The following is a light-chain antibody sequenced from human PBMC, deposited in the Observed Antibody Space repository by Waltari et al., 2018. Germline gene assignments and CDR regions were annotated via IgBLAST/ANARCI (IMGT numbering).Light chain of an antibody. J-gene: IGLJ3*02. CDR2: ENN. Sequence: QSVLTQPPSVSAAPGQKVTISCSGASTYNFVSWYQQVPGTAPKLLIYENNKRPSRIPDRFTGATSGTSATLGITGPQTGDEADYYCGTWDNSGSVSVFGGGTKLTVL. CDR3: GTWDNSGSVSV. V-gene: IGLV1-51*02. CDR1: STYNF.